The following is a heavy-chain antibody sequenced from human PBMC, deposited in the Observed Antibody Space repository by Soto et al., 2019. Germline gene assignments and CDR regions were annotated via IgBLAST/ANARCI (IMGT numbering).Heavy chain of an antibody. D-gene: IGHD3-3*01. CDR2: IWYDGSNK. Sequence: GGSLRLSCAASGFTFSSYGMHWVRQAPGKGLEWVAVIWYDGSNKYYADSVKGRFTISRDNSKNTLYLQMNSLRAEDTAVYYCARDRKHYDFWSGYYSVYNSDGMDVWGQGTTVTVSS. J-gene: IGHJ6*02. CDR1: GFTFSSYG. CDR3: ARDRKHYDFWSGYYSVYNSDGMDV. V-gene: IGHV3-33*01.